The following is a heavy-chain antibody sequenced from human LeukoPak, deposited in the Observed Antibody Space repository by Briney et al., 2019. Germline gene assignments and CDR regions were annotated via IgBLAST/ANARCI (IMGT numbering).Heavy chain of an antibody. CDR1: GFTFSTYA. V-gene: IGHV3-21*01. CDR2: ISSSSSYI. Sequence: GGSLRLSCAASGFTFSTYAMHWVRQAPGKGLEWVSSISSSSSYIYYADSVKGRFTISRDNTKNSLYLQMSSLRAEDTAVYYCARDRVAAADMYYYGMGVWGQGTTVTVPS. CDR3: ARDRVAAADMYYYGMGV. D-gene: IGHD6-13*01. J-gene: IGHJ6*02.